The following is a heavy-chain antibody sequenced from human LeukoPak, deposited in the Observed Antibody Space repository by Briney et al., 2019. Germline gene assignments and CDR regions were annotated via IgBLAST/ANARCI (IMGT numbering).Heavy chain of an antibody. Sequence: SETLSLTCTVSGGSISSYYWSWIRQPPGKGLEWIGYIYYSGSTNYNPSLKSRVTISVDTSKNQFSLKLSSVTAADTAVYYCARGGHWLGIPIGYFDLWGRGTLVTVSS. V-gene: IGHV4-59*08. D-gene: IGHD6-19*01. CDR3: ARGGHWLGIPIGYFDL. CDR2: IYYSGST. J-gene: IGHJ2*01. CDR1: GGSISSYY.